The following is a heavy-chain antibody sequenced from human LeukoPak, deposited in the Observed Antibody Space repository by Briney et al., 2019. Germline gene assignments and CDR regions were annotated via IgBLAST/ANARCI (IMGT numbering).Heavy chain of an antibody. CDR1: GFTFSSYA. CDR3: AKDDRGNEAPFDY. CDR2: ISGSGGST. J-gene: IGHJ4*02. Sequence: GGSLRLSCAASGFTFSSYAMSWARQAPGKGLECVSCISGSGGSTYYADSVKVRFIISRDSSKNTLYVQMNRLRAEETAVYYCAKDDRGNEAPFDYWGQGTLVTVSS. V-gene: IGHV3-23*01.